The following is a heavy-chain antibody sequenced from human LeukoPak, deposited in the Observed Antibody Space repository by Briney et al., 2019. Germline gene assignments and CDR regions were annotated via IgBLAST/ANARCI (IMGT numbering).Heavy chain of an antibody. Sequence: GGSLRLSCVASGFTFSSYAMSWVRQAPGKGLEWVSAISGSGGSTYYADSVKGRFTISRDNPKNTLYLQMNSLRAEDTAVYYCAKVFSAGQWELLHGYYFDYWGQGTLVTVSS. D-gene: IGHD1-26*01. CDR1: GFTFSSYA. J-gene: IGHJ4*02. CDR3: AKVFSAGQWELLHGYYFDY. V-gene: IGHV3-23*01. CDR2: ISGSGGST.